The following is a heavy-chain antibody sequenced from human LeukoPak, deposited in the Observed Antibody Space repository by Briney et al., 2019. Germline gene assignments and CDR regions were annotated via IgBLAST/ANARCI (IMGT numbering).Heavy chain of an antibody. CDR3: ARRLYSSSWSAFDY. CDR1: GFTVSSNY. CDR2: IYSGGST. V-gene: IGHV3-53*01. D-gene: IGHD6-13*01. Sequence: GGSLRLSCAASGFTVSSNYMSWVRQAPGKGLEWVSVIYSGGSTYYADSVKGRFTISRDSSKNTLYLQMNSLRAEDTAVYYCARRLYSSSWSAFDYWGQGTLVTVSS. J-gene: IGHJ4*02.